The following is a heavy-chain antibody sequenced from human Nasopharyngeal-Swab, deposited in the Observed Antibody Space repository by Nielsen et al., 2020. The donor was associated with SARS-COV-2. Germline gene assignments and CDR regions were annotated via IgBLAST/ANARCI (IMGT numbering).Heavy chain of an antibody. D-gene: IGHD3-10*01. V-gene: IGHV3-7*01. CDR2: IKQDGSEK. J-gene: IGHJ4*02. CDR1: GFTFSSYW. CDR3: ARDSGSYSDY. Sequence: GESLKISCAASGFTFSSYWMSWVRQAPGKGLEWAANIKQDGSEKYYVDSVKGRFTISRDNAKNSLYLQMNSLRAEDTAVYYCARDSGSYSDYWGQGTLVTVSS.